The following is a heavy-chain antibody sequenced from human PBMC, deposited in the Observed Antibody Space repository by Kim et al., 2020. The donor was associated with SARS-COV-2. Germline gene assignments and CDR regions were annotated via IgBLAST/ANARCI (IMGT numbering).Heavy chain of an antibody. CDR3: ARHGVSRNGRWDWFDP. CDR1: GFTLNDYA. V-gene: IGHV3-23*01. CDR2: IGGSAVER. J-gene: IGHJ5*02. D-gene: IGHD2-8*01. Sequence: GGSLRLSCVASGFTLNDYAMTWVRQAPGKGLEWVSTIGGSAVERFYGDSVRGRFTISRDNSRNTLYLQMSSLRADDTAVYYCARHGVSRNGRWDWFDPWG.